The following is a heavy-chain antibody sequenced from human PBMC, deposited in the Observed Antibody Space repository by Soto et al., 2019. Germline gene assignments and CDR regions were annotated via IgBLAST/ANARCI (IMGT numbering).Heavy chain of an antibody. D-gene: IGHD3-22*01. CDR1: GRTFSTSV. CDR2: ILPLYGPA. CDR3: AKDGIRGIHIDT. J-gene: IGHJ5*02. V-gene: IGHV1-69*05. Sequence: SVKVSCKASGRTFSTSVISWVRQAPGQGLEWMGGILPLYGPATYAQKFQGRFNISRDNSKNILYLQLSSLRTADTAVYYCAKDGIRGIHIDTWGQGTLVTVSS.